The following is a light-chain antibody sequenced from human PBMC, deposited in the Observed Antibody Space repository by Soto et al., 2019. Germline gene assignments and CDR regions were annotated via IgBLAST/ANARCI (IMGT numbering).Light chain of an antibody. V-gene: IGKV2-28*01. J-gene: IGKJ2*01. CDR2: LGS. Sequence: DLFMTPSPLSLPVTPGEPASISCRSSQSLLHSNGYNYLDWYLQKPGQSPQLLIYLGSNRASGVPDRFSGSGSGTDFTLKISRVEAEDVGVYYCMQALQTPYTFGQGTKVDIK. CDR3: MQALQTPYT. CDR1: QSLLHSNGYNY.